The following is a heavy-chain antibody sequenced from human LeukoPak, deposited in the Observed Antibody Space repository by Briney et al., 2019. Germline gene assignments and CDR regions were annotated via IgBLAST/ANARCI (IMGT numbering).Heavy chain of an antibody. CDR2: ISYRGTT. D-gene: IGHD2-2*03. CDR3: ARHGSTDYFDY. Sequence: SETLSLTSAVSGGSISSTTSYWGSIRQPPGKRLELSGRISYRGTTFYNPSLKSRVTISVDTSKTQLSLRLSSVTAAAADVYYCARHGSTDYFDYWGQGTLVTVSS. J-gene: IGHJ4*02. CDR1: GGSISSTTSY. V-gene: IGHV4-39*01.